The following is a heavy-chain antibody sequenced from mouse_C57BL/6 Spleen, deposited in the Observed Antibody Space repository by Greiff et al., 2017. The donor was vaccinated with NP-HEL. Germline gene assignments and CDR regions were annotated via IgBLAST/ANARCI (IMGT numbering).Heavy chain of an antibody. CDR1: GYTFTSYW. V-gene: IGHV1-55*01. CDR3: ARYYYGSSPYFDY. J-gene: IGHJ2*01. CDR2: IYPGSGST. Sequence: QVQLKQPGAELVKPGASVKMSCKASGYTFTSYWITWVKQRPGQGLEWIGDIYPGSGSTNYNEKFKSKATLTVDTSSSTAYMQLSSLTSEDSAVYYCARYYYGSSPYFDYWGQGTTLTVSS. D-gene: IGHD1-1*01.